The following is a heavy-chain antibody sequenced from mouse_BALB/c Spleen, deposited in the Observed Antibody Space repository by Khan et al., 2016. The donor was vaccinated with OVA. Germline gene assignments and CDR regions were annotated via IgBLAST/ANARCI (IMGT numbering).Heavy chain of an antibody. CDR1: GYTFTTYT. J-gene: IGHJ3*01. Sequence: VQLQESGAELARPGASVKMSCKASGYTFTTYTMHWVKQRPGQGLEWIGYINPSNGYTNYNQKFKDKSTLTADKSSSTAYMQLSSLTSDYSAVYYCAREEAYYRSDDWFSYWGQGTLVTVSA. CDR3: AREEAYYRSDDWFSY. V-gene: IGHV1-4*01. D-gene: IGHD2-14*01. CDR2: INPSNGYT.